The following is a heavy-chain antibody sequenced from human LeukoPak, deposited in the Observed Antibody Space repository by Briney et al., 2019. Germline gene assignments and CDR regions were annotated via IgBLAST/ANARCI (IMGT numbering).Heavy chain of an antibody. CDR3: ARGRDANWNDVADP. CDR1: GGSFSGYY. D-gene: IGHD1-1*01. J-gene: IGHJ5*02. V-gene: IGHV4-34*01. Sequence: SETLSLTCAVYGGSFSGYYWSWIRQPPGKGLEWIGEINHSGSTNYNLSLKSRVTISVDTSKNQFSLKLSSVTAADTAVYYCARGRDANWNDVADPWGQGTLVTVSS. CDR2: INHSGST.